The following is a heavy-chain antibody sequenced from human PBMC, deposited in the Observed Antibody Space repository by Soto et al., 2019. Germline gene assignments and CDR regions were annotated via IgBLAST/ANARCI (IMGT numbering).Heavy chain of an antibody. D-gene: IGHD3-3*01. CDR2: INAGNGNT. J-gene: IGHJ5*02. CDR1: GYTFTSYA. V-gene: IGHV1-3*01. CDR3: SRGFPLWLDP. Sequence: ASVKVSCKASGYTFTSYAIDWVRQAPGQRLEWMGWINAGNGNTKYSQKFQGRVTITRDTSASTAYMELSSLRSEDTAVYYCSRGFPLWLDPWGQGTLVTVSS.